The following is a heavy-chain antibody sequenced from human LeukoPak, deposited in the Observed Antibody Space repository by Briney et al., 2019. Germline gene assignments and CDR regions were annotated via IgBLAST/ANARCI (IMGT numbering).Heavy chain of an antibody. CDR2: MNPNSGNT. V-gene: IGHV1-8*01. CDR3: ARAMSYYDILAGYQTLLDY. Sequence: GASVKVSCKASGYTFTSYDINWVRQATGQGLEWMGWMNPNSGNTGYAQKFQGRVTMTRNTSISTAYMELSSLRSEDTAVYYCARAMSYYDILAGYQTLLDYWGQGTLVTVSS. D-gene: IGHD3-9*01. J-gene: IGHJ4*02. CDR1: GYTFTSYD.